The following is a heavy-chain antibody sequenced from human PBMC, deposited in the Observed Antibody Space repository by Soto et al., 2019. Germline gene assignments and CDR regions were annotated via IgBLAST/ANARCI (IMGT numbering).Heavy chain of an antibody. CDR1: GFIFTSSS. J-gene: IGHJ4*02. D-gene: IGHD3-22*01. V-gene: IGHV1-58*01. CDR2: ITVGTGNT. CDR3: AAGDSSGYYGG. Sequence: SVKVSCKASGFIFTSSSVQWARQARGQRLEWIGWITVGTGNTNYAQKFQERVTITRDMSTSTAYMELSNLRSEDTAIYYCAAGDSSGYYGGWGQGTQVTVSS.